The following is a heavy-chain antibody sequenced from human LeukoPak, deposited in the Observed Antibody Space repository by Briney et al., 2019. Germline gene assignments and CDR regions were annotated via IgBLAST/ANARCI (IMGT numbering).Heavy chain of an antibody. CDR1: GNYW. CDR3: ARDAVDTANAV. V-gene: IGHV3-74*01. Sequence: GGSLRLSCAASGNYWMHWVRQAPGKGLVWVSHINSDGSITSYADSVKGRFTISRDNAKNTLYLQMNSLRAEDTAVYYCARDAVDTANAVWGQGTTVTVSS. CDR2: INSDGSIT. J-gene: IGHJ6*02. D-gene: IGHD5-18*01.